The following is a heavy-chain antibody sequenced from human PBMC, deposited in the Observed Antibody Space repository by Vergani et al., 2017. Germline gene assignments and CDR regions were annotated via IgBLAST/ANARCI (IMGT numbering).Heavy chain of an antibody. Sequence: EVQLVESGGGLVKPGGSLRLSCAASGFTFSNAWMSWVRQAPGKGLEWVGRIKSKTDGGTTDYAAPVKGRFTISRDDSKNTLYLQMNSLKTEDTAVYYCTTDSRGKYYDFWSGYYRYGMDVWGQGTTVTVSS. CDR3: TTDSRGKYYDFWSGYYRYGMDV. CDR1: GFTFSNAW. CDR2: IKSKTDGGTT. J-gene: IGHJ6*02. D-gene: IGHD3-3*01. V-gene: IGHV3-15*01.